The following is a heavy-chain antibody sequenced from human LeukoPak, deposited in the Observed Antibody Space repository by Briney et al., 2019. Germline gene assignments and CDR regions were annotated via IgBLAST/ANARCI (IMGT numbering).Heavy chain of an antibody. CDR1: GGTFSSYA. Sequence: ASVKVSCKASGGTFSSYAISWVRQAPGQGLEWMGRIIPILGIANYAQKFQGRVTITADKSTSTAYMELSSLRSEDTAVYYCAREGYCSGGSCYTYFDYWGRGTLVTVSS. CDR2: IIPILGIA. D-gene: IGHD2-15*01. J-gene: IGHJ4*02. V-gene: IGHV1-69*04. CDR3: AREGYCSGGSCYTYFDY.